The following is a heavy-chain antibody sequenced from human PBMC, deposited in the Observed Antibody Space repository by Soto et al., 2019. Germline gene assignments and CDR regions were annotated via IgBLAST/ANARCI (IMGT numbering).Heavy chain of an antibody. D-gene: IGHD2-2*01. Sequence: PGGSLRLSCAASGFTFSSYGMHWVRQAPGKGLEWVAVISYDGSNKYYADSVKGRFTISRDNSKNTLYLQMNSLRAEDTAVYYCAKDPNRCSSTSCPNWFDPWGQGTLVTVSS. J-gene: IGHJ5*02. V-gene: IGHV3-30*18. CDR3: AKDPNRCSSTSCPNWFDP. CDR1: GFTFSSYG. CDR2: ISYDGSNK.